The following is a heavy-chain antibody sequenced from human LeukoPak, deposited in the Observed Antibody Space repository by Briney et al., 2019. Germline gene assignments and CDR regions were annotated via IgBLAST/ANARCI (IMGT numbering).Heavy chain of an antibody. CDR1: GLPFSSQA. J-gene: IGHJ4*02. Sequence: GGSVRLSCAACGLPFSSQAMQWVRQAPGKGVEYVSAMVSSGGDTYCADCVRGIFTISRDNSKDTVYLQMGSLRPADTAVYNCARGGYYAAPDIWGQGALVTVSS. CDR3: ARGGYYAAPDI. CDR2: MVSSGGDT. V-gene: IGHV3-64*02. D-gene: IGHD3-3*01.